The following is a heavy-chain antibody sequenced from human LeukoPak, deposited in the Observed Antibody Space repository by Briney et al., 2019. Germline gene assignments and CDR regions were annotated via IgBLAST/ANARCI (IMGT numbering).Heavy chain of an antibody. V-gene: IGHV4-34*01. CDR2: TNHSGST. CDR3: ARGGVGIIQT. D-gene: IGHD1-14*01. CDR1: GGSISMYY. Sequence: SETLSLTCTVSGGSISMYYWSWIRQPPGKGLEWIGETNHSGSTNYNPSLKSRVTISLDTSKNQFSLKLSSVPAADTAVYYCARGGVGIIQTWGPGTLVTVSS. J-gene: IGHJ5*02.